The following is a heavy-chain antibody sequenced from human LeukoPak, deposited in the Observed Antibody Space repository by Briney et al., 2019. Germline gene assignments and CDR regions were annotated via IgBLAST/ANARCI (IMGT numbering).Heavy chain of an antibody. V-gene: IGHV3-23*01. Sequence: PGGSLRLSCIASGFTFSSYAMTWVRQAPGKRLEWVSGISGSGGTTYSADSVKGRFTISRDNSKNTLYLQINSLRAEDTATYYCARVIFNVWELYGLGDYWGQGTLVTVSS. J-gene: IGHJ4*02. D-gene: IGHD1-26*01. CDR2: ISGSGGTT. CDR1: GFTFSSYA. CDR3: ARVIFNVWELYGLGDY.